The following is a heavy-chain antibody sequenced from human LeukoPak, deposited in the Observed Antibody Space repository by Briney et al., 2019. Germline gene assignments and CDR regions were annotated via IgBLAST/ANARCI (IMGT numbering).Heavy chain of an antibody. CDR2: ISSSSSYI. CDR1: RFTFSGYS. D-gene: IGHD3-3*01. CDR3: ARGFLARPGFFDY. V-gene: IGHV3-21*06. Sequence: GGSLRLSCAGSRFTFSGYSMNWVRQAPGKGLEWVSSISSSSSYIYYTDSVKGRFTISRDNAKNSLYLQINSLRAEDTAVYYCARGFLARPGFFDYWGPGTLVTVSS. J-gene: IGHJ4*02.